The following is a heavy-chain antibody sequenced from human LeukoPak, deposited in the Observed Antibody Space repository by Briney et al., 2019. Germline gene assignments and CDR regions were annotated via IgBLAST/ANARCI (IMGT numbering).Heavy chain of an antibody. J-gene: IGHJ4*02. CDR3: TRGAYCGGDCYDY. D-gene: IGHD2-21*02. V-gene: IGHV3-49*04. CDR2: IRSKAYGGTT. Sequence: GGSLRLSCSASGFTFGDYAMSWVRQAPGKGLEWVGFIRSKAYGGTTEYAASVKGRFTISRDDSKSIAYLQMNSLKTEDTAVYYCTRGAYCGGDCYDYWGQGTLVTVSS. CDR1: GFTFGDYA.